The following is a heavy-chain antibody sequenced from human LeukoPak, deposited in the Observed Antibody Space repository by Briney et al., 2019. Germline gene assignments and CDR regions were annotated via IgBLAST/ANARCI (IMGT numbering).Heavy chain of an antibody. Sequence: GGSLRLSCAASGFTVSNNYMTWVRQAPGKGLEWVSLIYSGGSTYYADSVKGRSTISRDNSKNTVYLQMNSLRAEDTAVYYCARNIPVTRWGYWGQGTLVTVSS. CDR1: GFTVSNNY. CDR3: ARNIPVTRWGY. D-gene: IGHD2-21*01. V-gene: IGHV3-66*01. J-gene: IGHJ4*02. CDR2: IYSGGST.